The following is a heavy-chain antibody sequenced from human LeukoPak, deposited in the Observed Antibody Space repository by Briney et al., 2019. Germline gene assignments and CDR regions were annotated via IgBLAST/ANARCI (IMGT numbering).Heavy chain of an antibody. CDR2: IYYSGST. CDR3: ATSNGQDGLLWFGELSYLFRH. CDR1: GGSISSSSYY. D-gene: IGHD3-10*01. Sequence: SETLSLTCTVSGGSISSSSYYWGWIRQPPGKGLEWIGSIYYSGSTYYNPSLKSRVTISVDTSKNQFSLKLSSVTAADTAVYYCATSNGQDGLLWFGELSYLFRHWGQGTLVTVSS. V-gene: IGHV4-39*07. J-gene: IGHJ1*01.